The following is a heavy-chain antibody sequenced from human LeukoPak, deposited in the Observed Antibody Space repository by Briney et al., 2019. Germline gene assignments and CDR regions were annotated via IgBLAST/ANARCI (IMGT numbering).Heavy chain of an antibody. CDR1: GSRFTSYW. J-gene: IGHJ5*02. CDR3: ARRRLATINWFDP. D-gene: IGHD5-24*01. Sequence: GESLKISCKGSGSRFTSYWIGWVRQMPGKGLEWMGIIYPGDSDTRYSPSFQGQVTISADKSISTAYLQWSSLKASDTAMYYCARRRLATINWFDPWGQGTLVTVSS. V-gene: IGHV5-51*01. CDR2: IYPGDSDT.